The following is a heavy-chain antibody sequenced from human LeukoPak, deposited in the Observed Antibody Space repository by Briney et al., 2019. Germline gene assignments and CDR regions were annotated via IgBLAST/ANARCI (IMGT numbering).Heavy chain of an antibody. CDR1: GGSISSGDYY. CDR2: IYYSGST. V-gene: IGHV4-31*03. D-gene: IGHD2/OR15-2a*01. Sequence: SQTLSLTCTVSGGSISSGDYYWSWIRQHPGKGLEWIGYIYYSGSTYYNPSLKSRVTISVDTSKNQFSLKLSSVTAADTAVYYCARRLSANWYFDLWGRGTPVTVSS. J-gene: IGHJ2*01. CDR3: ARRLSANWYFDL.